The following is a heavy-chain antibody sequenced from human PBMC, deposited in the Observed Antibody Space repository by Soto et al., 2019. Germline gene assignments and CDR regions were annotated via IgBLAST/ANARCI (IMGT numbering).Heavy chain of an antibody. CDR1: GFTFSSYS. CDR3: ARDRGYSGYDNYYYGMDV. Sequence: GGSLRLSCAASGFTFSSYSMNWVRQAPGKGLEWVSSISSSSSYIYYADSVKGRFTISRDNAKNSLYLQMNSLRAEDTAVYYCARDRGYSGYDNYYYGMDVWGQGTTVT. J-gene: IGHJ6*02. V-gene: IGHV3-21*01. D-gene: IGHD5-12*01. CDR2: ISSSSSYI.